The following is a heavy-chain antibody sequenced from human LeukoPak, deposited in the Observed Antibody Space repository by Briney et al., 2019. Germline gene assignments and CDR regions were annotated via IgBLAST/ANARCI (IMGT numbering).Heavy chain of an antibody. J-gene: IGHJ4*02. D-gene: IGHD5-24*01. CDR2: IYHSGST. V-gene: IGHV4-38-2*01. CDR1: GYSISSGYY. CDR3: ARGRGDGYNFDY. Sequence: SETLSPTCAVSGYSISSGYYWGWIRQPPGKGLEWIGSIYHSGSTYYNPSLKSRVTISVDTSKNQFSLKLSSVTAADTAVYYCARGRGDGYNFDYWGQGTLVTVSS.